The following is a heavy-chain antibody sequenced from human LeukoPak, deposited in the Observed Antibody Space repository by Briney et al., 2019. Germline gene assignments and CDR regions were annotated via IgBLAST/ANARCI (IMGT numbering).Heavy chain of an antibody. CDR1: GGSFSGYY. V-gene: IGHV4-34*01. D-gene: IGHD2-2*01. J-gene: IGHJ4*02. CDR2: INHSGST. CDR3: ARAPANAPTDY. Sequence: SEALSLTCAVYGGSFSGYYWSWIRQPPGKGLEWIGEINHSGSTNYNPSLKSRVTISVDTSKNQFSLKLSSVTAADTAVYYCARAPANAPTDYWGQGTLVTVSS.